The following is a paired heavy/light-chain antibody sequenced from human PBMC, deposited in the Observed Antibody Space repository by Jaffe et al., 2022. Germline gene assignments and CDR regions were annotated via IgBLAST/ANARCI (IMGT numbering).Heavy chain of an antibody. D-gene: IGHD1-1*01. CDR2: AHGDGKSR. CDR1: GLTFTKYW. J-gene: IGHJ4*02. CDR3: ATEPHERANSDAFDY. Sequence: EVQLVESGGGLVQPGGSLRLSCAASGLTFTKYWMHWVRQVPGKGLEWLSHAHGDGKSRFYADSVKGRFTISRDDASKTVYLQMNGLRAEDSAVYYCATEPHERANSDAFDYWGQGTLVTVSS. V-gene: IGHV3-74*01.
Light chain of an antibody. Sequence: QAGLTQPPSVSKGLRQTATLTCTGDTNNVGNRGAVWLQQHQGHPPKVLFFRNNNRPSGISERLSASRSGNTASLTITGLQPEDEADYYCSAWDTRFSVWVFGGGTKLTVL. CDR2: RNN. CDR1: TNNVGNRG. CDR3: SAWDTRFSVWV. V-gene: IGLV10-54*01. J-gene: IGLJ3*02.